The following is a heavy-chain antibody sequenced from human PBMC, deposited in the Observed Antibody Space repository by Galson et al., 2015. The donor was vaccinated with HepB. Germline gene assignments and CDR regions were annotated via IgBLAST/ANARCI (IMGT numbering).Heavy chain of an antibody. D-gene: IGHD1-26*01. CDR3: ARGVGADSMDV. V-gene: IGHV3-66*01. CDR2: MYSGGNT. J-gene: IGHJ6*02. CDR1: GFTVTSNY. Sequence: SLRLSCAASGFTVTSNYMSWVRQAPGKGLEWGSVMYSGGNTHYADSVKDRFTISRDNSKNTLYLQMNSLRAEDTAVYYCARGVGADSMDVWGQGTTVTVSS.